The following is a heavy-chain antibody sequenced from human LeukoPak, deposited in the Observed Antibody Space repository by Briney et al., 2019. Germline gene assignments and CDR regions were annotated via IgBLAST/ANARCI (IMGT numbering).Heavy chain of an antibody. CDR2: ISYDGSNK. CDR1: GFTFSSYA. CDR3: ARDSGSPKLDY. D-gene: IGHD3-10*01. Sequence: SGGSLRLSCAASGFTFSSYAMHWVRQAPGKGLEWVAVISYDGSNKYYADSVKGRFTISRDNSKNTLYLQMNSLRAEDTAVYYCARDSGSPKLDYWGQGTLVTVSS. J-gene: IGHJ4*02. V-gene: IGHV3-30-3*01.